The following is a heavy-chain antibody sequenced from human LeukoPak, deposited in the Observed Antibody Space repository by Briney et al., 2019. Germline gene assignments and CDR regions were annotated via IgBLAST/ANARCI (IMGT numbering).Heavy chain of an antibody. CDR1: GYTFTGYY. Sequence: ASVKVSCKASGYTFTGYYMHWVRQAPGQGLEWMGWINPNSGGTNYAQKFQGRVTMTRDTSISTAYMGLSRLRSDDTAVYYCARGQLFRGDWFDPWGQGTLVTVSS. CDR2: INPNSGGT. J-gene: IGHJ5*02. D-gene: IGHD2-15*01. V-gene: IGHV1-2*02. CDR3: ARGQLFRGDWFDP.